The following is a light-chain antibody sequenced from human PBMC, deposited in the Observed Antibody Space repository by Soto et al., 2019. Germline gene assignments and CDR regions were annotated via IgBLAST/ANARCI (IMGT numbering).Light chain of an antibody. CDR2: GAS. J-gene: IGKJ1*01. V-gene: IGKV3-20*01. CDR1: QSVSRSY. Sequence: EIGFTQSPSTLSSFPGDRVTLSCRASQSVSRSYLGWYQQKPGQAPRLLMYGASIRAAGVPDRFSGSGSGTEFTLTISRLEPEDFTVYYCHHYETFGQGTKVDI. CDR3: HHYET.